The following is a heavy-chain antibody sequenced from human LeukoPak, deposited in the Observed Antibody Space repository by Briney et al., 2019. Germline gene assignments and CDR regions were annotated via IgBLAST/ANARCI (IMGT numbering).Heavy chain of an antibody. CDR1: GFTVSSNY. CDR3: ARDGCSGGSCYTPREYYYYGMDV. Sequence: PGGSLRLSCAASGFTVSSNYMSWVRQAPGKGLEWVSVIYSGGSTYYADSVKGRFTISRDYSKNTLYLQMNSLRAEDTAVYYCARDGCSGGSCYTPREYYYYGMDVWGKGTTVTVSS. J-gene: IGHJ6*04. V-gene: IGHV3-53*01. D-gene: IGHD2-15*01. CDR2: IYSGGST.